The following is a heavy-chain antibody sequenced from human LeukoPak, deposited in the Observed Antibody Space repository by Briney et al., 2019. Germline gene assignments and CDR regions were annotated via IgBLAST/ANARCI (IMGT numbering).Heavy chain of an antibody. Sequence: SETLSLTCTVSGGSISSYYWSWIRQPAGKGLEWIGRIYTSGSTNYNPSLKSRVTMSVDTSKNQFSLKLSSVTAADTAVYYCARAGKYDSSGYYPPVVDYWGQGTLVTVSS. CDR1: GGSISSYY. D-gene: IGHD3-22*01. J-gene: IGHJ4*02. CDR2: IYTSGST. CDR3: ARAGKYDSSGYYPPVVDY. V-gene: IGHV4-4*07.